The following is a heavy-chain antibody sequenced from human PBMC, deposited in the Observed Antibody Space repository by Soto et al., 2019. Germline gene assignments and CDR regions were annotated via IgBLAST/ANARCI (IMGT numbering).Heavy chain of an antibody. CDR2: IIPIFGTA. CDR1: GGTFSSYA. D-gene: IGHD4-17*01. Sequence: GASVKVSCKASGGTFSSYAISWVRQAPGQGLEWMGGIIPIFGTANYAQKFQGRVTITADESTSTAYMELSSLRSEDTAVYYCARGVTTVVTEGPLYYYYYYGMDVWGQGTTVTVSS. CDR3: ARGVTTVVTEGPLYYYYYYGMDV. V-gene: IGHV1-69*13. J-gene: IGHJ6*02.